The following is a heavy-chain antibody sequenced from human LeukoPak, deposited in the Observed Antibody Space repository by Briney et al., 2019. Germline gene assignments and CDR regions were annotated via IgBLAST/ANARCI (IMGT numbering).Heavy chain of an antibody. CDR1: GFTFSSYA. CDR2: ISGGGGST. Sequence: GGSLRLSCEASGFTFSSYAMSWVRQAPGKGLEWVSAISGGGGSTYSADSVKGRFTISRDNSKNTLYLQMNSLRAEDTAVYYCAKDRYYDSSGYLLDYWGQGTLVTVSS. J-gene: IGHJ4*02. D-gene: IGHD3-22*01. CDR3: AKDRYYDSSGYLLDY. V-gene: IGHV3-23*01.